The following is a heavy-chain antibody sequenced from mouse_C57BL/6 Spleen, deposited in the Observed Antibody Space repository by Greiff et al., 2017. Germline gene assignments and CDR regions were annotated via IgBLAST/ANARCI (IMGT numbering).Heavy chain of an antibody. CDR3: ARHPGGSSYGYFDY. CDR1: GFTFSSYG. Sequence: EVHLVESGGDLVKPGGSLKLSCAASGFTFSSYGMSWVRQTPDKRLEWVATISSGGSYTYYPDSVKGRFTISRDNAKNTLYLQMSSLKSEDTAMXYGARHPGGSSYGYFDYWGQGTTLTVSS. D-gene: IGHD1-1*01. J-gene: IGHJ2*01. V-gene: IGHV5-6*01. CDR2: ISSGGSYT.